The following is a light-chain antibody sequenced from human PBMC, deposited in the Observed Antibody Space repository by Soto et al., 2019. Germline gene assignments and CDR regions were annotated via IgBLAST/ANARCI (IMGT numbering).Light chain of an antibody. CDR2: DAS. CDR1: QSVSNY. J-gene: IGKJ4*01. Sequence: EIVLTQSPATLSLSPGERATISCRASQSVSNYLAWYQQKPGQAPRLLIHDASTRATGIPARFSGSGSGTDFTLTITTLEPEDFAVYYCQQHINRLSFGGGTKVDIK. CDR3: QQHINRLS. V-gene: IGKV3-11*01.